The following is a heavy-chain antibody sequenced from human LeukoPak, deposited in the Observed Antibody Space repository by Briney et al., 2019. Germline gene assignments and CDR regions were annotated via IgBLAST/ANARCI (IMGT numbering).Heavy chain of an antibody. D-gene: IGHD3-16*01. J-gene: IGHJ4*02. CDR2: ISYDGSNK. Sequence: QPGRSLRLSCAASGFTFSSYGMHWVRQAPGKGLEWVAVISYDGSNKYYADSVKGRFTFSRDNSKNTIYLQMNSLRADDTAVYYCARGGDYGVKIDYWGQGTLVTVSS. V-gene: IGHV3-30*03. CDR1: GFTFSSYG. CDR3: ARGGDYGVKIDY.